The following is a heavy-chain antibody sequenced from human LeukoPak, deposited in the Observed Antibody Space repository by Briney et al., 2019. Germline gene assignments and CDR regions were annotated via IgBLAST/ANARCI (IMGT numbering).Heavy chain of an antibody. CDR3: ARTGDNADDY. CDR2: IYSGGST. D-gene: IGHD3-10*01. CDR1: GSTFSSYG. V-gene: IGHV3-NL1*01. Sequence: GGSLRLSCAASGSTFSSYGMHWVRQAPGKGLEWVSVIYSGGSTYYADSVKGRFTISRDSSKNTLYLQMNSLRAEDTAVYYCARTGDNADDYWGQGTLVTVSS. J-gene: IGHJ4*02.